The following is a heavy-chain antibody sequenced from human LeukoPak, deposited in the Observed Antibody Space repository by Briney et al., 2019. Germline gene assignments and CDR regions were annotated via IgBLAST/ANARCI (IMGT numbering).Heavy chain of an antibody. CDR2: INSNTDGGTT. Sequence: GGSLRLSCAAPGFTLSNAWLRWVRQAPGQGLELVGSINSNTDGGTTDYAAPVNGRFTISRDDSKNTLYLQMNSLKTDDTAVYYCTTALFGSPAYWGQGTLVTVAS. D-gene: IGHD3-16*01. CDR1: GFTLSNAW. V-gene: IGHV3-15*01. J-gene: IGHJ4*02. CDR3: TTALFGSPAY.